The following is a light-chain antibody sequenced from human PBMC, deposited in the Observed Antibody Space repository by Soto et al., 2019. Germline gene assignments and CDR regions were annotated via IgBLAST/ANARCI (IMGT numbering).Light chain of an antibody. J-gene: IGKJ4*01. CDR3: QPYGSSPLT. V-gene: IGKV3-20*01. Sequence: EIVLTQSPGTLSLSPGERATLSCRASQSVSSSYLAWYQQKPGQAPRLLIYGASSRATGIPDRFSGSGSGTDFTLTSSRLEPEDFAVYYCQPYGSSPLTFGGGAKVEIK. CDR1: QSVSSSY. CDR2: GAS.